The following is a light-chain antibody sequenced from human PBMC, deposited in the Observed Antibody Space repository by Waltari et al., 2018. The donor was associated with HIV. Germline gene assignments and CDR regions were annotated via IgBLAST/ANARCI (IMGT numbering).Light chain of an antibody. J-gene: IGLJ2*01. CDR3: QVWDSGIVV. CDR2: DDS. CDR1: NIGRKS. V-gene: IGLV3-21*04. Sequence: SYVLTQPPSVSMAPGKTARITCGGNNIGRKSVHWYQQKPGQAPVLVIYDDSDRPSGIPERVSGSNSGNTATLTISRVEAGDEADYYCQVWDSGIVVFGGGTKVTVL.